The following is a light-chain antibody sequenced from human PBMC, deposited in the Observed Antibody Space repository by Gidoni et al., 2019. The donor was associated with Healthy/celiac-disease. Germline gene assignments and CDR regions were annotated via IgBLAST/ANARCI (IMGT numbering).Light chain of an antibody. Sequence: EIVLTKSTGTLSLSPGERATLSCRASQSVSSSYLAWYQQKPGQAPRLLIYGASSRATGIPDRFSGSGSGTDFTLTISRLEPEDFAVYYCQQYGSSTWTFGQGTKLEIK. CDR3: QQYGSSTWT. CDR1: QSVSSSY. CDR2: GAS. V-gene: IGKV3-20*01. J-gene: IGKJ1*01.